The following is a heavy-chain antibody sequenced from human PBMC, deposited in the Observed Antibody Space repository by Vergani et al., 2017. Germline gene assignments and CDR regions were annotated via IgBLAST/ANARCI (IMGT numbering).Heavy chain of an antibody. CDR1: GFTFADYT. D-gene: IGHD6-19*01. J-gene: IGHJ6*02. CDR2: ISWDGGST. V-gene: IGHV3-43*01. CDR3: ANEISGWTEYYYDCYGMDV. Sequence: EVQLVESGGVVVQPGGSLRLSCAASGFTFADYTMHWVRQAPGKGLECVSLISWDGGSTYYADSVKGRFTISRDNSKNSLYLQMNSLRTEDTALYYCANEISGWTEYYYDCYGMDVWGQGTTVTVSS.